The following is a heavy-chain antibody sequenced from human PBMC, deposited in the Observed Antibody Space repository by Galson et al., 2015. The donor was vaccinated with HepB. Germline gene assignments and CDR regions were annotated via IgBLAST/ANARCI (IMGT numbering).Heavy chain of an antibody. CDR3: VRESVVVPTATPYYFDY. J-gene: IGHJ4*02. D-gene: IGHD2-2*01. V-gene: IGHV1-3*01. CDR1: GYTFTRYA. Sequence: SVKVSCKASGYTFTRYAIHWVRQAPGQRPEWMGWINAGNGNTKYSQKFQGRVTITRDTSASTAYMELSRLRSEDSAVFYCVRESVVVPTATPYYFDYWGQGTLVTVSS. CDR2: INAGNGNT.